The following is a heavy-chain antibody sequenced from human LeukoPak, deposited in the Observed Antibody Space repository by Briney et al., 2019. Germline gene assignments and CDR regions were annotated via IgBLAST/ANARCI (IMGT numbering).Heavy chain of an antibody. Sequence: GGSLRLSCAASGFTFSSYAINWVRQAPGKGLEWVSLISGSGDSTYYADSVKGRSTISRDNSKNTLYLQMNSLRAEDTAVYYCAKGSSGSYYSHFDYWGQGTLVTVSS. J-gene: IGHJ4*02. CDR3: AKGSSGSYYSHFDY. CDR1: GFTFSSYA. D-gene: IGHD3-10*01. CDR2: ISGSGDST. V-gene: IGHV3-23*01.